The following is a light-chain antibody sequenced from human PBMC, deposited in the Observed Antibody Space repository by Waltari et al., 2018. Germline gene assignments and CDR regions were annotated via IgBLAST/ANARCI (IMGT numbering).Light chain of an antibody. CDR1: QSISSY. Sequence: DIQMTQSPSSLSASVGDRVTITCRASQSISSYLNWYQQKPGKAPKRLIYAASSLQSGVPSRFSCSGSETDFTLTISSLQPEDFATYYCQQSYSTLTVGPGTKVDIK. V-gene: IGKV1-39*01. CDR3: QQSYSTLT. CDR2: AAS. J-gene: IGKJ3*01.